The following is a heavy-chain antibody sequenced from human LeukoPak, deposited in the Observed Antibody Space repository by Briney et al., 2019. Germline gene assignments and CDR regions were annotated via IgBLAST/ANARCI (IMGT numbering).Heavy chain of an antibody. Sequence: GGSLRLSCAASGFTFSSYAMSWVRQAPGKGLEWVSAISGSGGSTDYADSVKGRFTISRDNSKNTLYLQMNSLRAEDTAVYYCAGARQWLVLDYWGQGTLVTVSS. CDR1: GFTFSSYA. V-gene: IGHV3-23*01. J-gene: IGHJ4*02. CDR2: ISGSGGST. D-gene: IGHD6-19*01. CDR3: AGARQWLVLDY.